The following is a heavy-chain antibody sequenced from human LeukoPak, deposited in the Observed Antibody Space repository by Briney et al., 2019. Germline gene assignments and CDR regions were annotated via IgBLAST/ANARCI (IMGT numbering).Heavy chain of an antibody. CDR1: NGSFSGYY. V-gene: IGHV4-34*01. CDR2: INHRGST. J-gene: IGHJ4*02. D-gene: IGHD5-24*01. Sequence: PSETLSLTCAVYNGSFSGYYWTWIRQPQGKGLEWIGEINHRGSTKYNPSHGSPFSISVDTSKKQFYLKLTSVTAADTAVYYCARRGWLPLYFDYWGQGTLVTVSS. CDR3: ARRGWLPLYFDY.